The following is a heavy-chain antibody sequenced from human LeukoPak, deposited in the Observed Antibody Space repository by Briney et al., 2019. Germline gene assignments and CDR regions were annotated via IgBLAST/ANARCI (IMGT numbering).Heavy chain of an antibody. Sequence: PGGSLRLSCAASGFTFSSYSMNWVRQAPGKGLEWVSYISSSSSTIYYADSVKGRFTISRDNAKNSLYLQMNSLRAEDTAVYYCARDGIFGGYYYYYYMDVWGKGTTVTVSS. CDR3: ARDGIFGGYYYYYYMDV. J-gene: IGHJ6*03. CDR1: GFTFSSYS. CDR2: ISSSSSTI. V-gene: IGHV3-48*01. D-gene: IGHD3-3*01.